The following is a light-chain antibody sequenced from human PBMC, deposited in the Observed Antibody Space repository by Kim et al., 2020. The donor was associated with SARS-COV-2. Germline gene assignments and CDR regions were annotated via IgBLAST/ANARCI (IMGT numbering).Light chain of an antibody. Sequence: QSITISCTGTSSDVGAYNRVSWYQQHPGKAPKLMIFDVSDRPSGVSNRFSGSKSDNTASLTISGLQAEDEADYFCSSLTSGSTSVFFGGGTQLTVL. CDR1: SSDVGAYNR. J-gene: IGLJ2*01. V-gene: IGLV2-14*03. CDR3: SSLTSGSTSVF. CDR2: DVS.